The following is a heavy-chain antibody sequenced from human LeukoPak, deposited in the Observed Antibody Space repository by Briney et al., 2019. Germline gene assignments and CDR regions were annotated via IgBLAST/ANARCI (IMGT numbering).Heavy chain of an antibody. CDR2: ISAYNGNT. V-gene: IGHV1-18*01. CDR3: ARGGWYEGRAFDI. D-gene: IGHD6-19*01. J-gene: IGHJ3*02. Sequence: ASVKVSCKASGYTFTSYGIGWARQAPGQGLEGMGWISAYNGNTNYAQRLQGRVTMTTDTFTSTAYMELRSLRSDDAAVYYCARGGWYEGRAFDIWGQGTMVTVSS. CDR1: GYTFTSYG.